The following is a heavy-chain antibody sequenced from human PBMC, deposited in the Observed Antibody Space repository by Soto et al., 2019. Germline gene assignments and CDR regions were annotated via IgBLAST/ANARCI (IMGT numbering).Heavy chain of an antibody. V-gene: IGHV3-73*01. CDR1: GFTFSGSA. CDR2: IRSKANSYAT. J-gene: IGHJ4*02. Sequence: PGGSLRLSCAASGFTFSGSAMHWVRQASGKGLEWVGRIRSKANSYATAYAASVKGRFTISRDDSKNTAYLQMNSLKTEDTAVYYCTRLGVYDSSGYYPDYWGQGTLVTSPQ. D-gene: IGHD3-22*01. CDR3: TRLGVYDSSGYYPDY.